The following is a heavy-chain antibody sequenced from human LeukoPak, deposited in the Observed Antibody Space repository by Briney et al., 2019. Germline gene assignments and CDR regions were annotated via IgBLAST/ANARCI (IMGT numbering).Heavy chain of an antibody. V-gene: IGHV1-46*01. CDR2: INPSDGFT. CDR3: ARAVDQDFDY. D-gene: IGHD3/OR15-3a*01. J-gene: IGHJ4*02. CDR1: GFSITDYF. Sequence: ASVKVSCKTSGFSITDYFMHWVRQAPGQGLEWTGMINPSDGFTRQAQKFEGRVTITSDTSTSTVYMEMSSLTSDDTAVYYCARAVDQDFDYWGQGTLVTVSS.